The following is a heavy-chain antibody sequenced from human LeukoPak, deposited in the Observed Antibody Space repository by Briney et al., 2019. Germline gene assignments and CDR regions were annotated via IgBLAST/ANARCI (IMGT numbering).Heavy chain of an antibody. Sequence: ASVKVSCKASGYTFTSNGISWVRQAPGQGLEWMGWISAYNGNTNYEQKLQGRVTMTTDTSTSTAYMELRSLRSDDTAVYYCASLKNSYDGSGYLLTDAFDIWGQGTMVTVSS. CDR2: ISAYNGNT. V-gene: IGHV1-18*01. CDR3: ASLKNSYDGSGYLLTDAFDI. CDR1: GYTFTSNG. J-gene: IGHJ3*02. D-gene: IGHD3-22*01.